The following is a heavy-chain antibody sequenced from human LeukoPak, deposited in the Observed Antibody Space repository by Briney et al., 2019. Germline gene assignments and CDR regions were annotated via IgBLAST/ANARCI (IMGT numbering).Heavy chain of an antibody. D-gene: IGHD3-3*01. Sequence: PSETLSLTCTVSGGSISSGSYYWSWIRQPAGKGLEWIGRIYTSGSTNYNPSLKSRVTISVDTSKNQFSLKLSSVTAADTAVYYCARDHPYDFWSGSDYYYYYYMDVWGKGTTVTVSS. CDR3: ARDHPYDFWSGSDYYYYYYMDV. J-gene: IGHJ6*03. V-gene: IGHV4-61*02. CDR1: GGSISSGSYY. CDR2: IYTSGST.